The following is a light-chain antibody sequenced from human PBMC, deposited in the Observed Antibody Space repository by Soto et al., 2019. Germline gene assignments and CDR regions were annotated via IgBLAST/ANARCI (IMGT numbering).Light chain of an antibody. CDR1: QGIRSD. CDR3: LQDYNYPQT. J-gene: IGKJ1*01. CDR2: GAS. Sequence: AIQMTQSPSSLSASVGDRVTITCRASQGIRSDLGWYQQKPGKAPKLLIYGASTLQSGVPSRFSGSGSGTEFTLTITRLQPQDFDTSFCLQDYNYPQTFGQGTKVDIK. V-gene: IGKV1-6*01.